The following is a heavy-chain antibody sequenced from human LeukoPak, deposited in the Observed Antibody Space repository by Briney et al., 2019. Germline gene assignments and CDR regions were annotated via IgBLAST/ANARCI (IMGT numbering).Heavy chain of an antibody. CDR3: QAAGTSSFDY. V-gene: IGHV1-46*01. CDR1: GYTFTSCY. CDR2: INPSGGST. Sequence: ASVKVSCKASGYTFTSCYMHWVRQAPGQGLEWMGIINPSGGSTSYAQKFQGRVTMTRDTSTSTVYMELSSLRSEDTAVYYCQAAGTSSFDYWGQGTLVTVSS. D-gene: IGHD6-13*01. J-gene: IGHJ4*02.